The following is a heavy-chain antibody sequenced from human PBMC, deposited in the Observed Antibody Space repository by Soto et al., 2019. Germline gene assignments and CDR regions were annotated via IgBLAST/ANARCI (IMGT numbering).Heavy chain of an antibody. V-gene: IGHV3-53*01. CDR3: ARDPSCSSTSCPGY. D-gene: IGHD2-2*01. J-gene: IGHJ4*02. Sequence: GGSLRLSCAASGFAVSSNYMSWVRQAPGKGLEWVSVIYGGDYTYYADSVKGRFTISRDNSKNTLFLQMNSLRAEDTAVYYCARDPSCSSTSCPGYWGQGTLVTVSS. CDR2: IYGGDYT. CDR1: GFAVSSNY.